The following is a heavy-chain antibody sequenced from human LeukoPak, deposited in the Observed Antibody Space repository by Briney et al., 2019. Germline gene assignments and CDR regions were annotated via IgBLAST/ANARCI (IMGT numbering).Heavy chain of an antibody. Sequence: PGGSLRLSCAASGFTFSSYAMSWVRQAPGKGLEWVSAISGSGGSTYYADSVKGRFTISRDNSKNTLYLQMNSLRAEDTAVYYCAKDSSGSSVWYVGLNSPPYYFDYWGQGTLVTVSS. D-gene: IGHD6-19*01. CDR3: AKDSSGSSVWYVGLNSPPYYFDY. J-gene: IGHJ4*02. CDR1: GFTFSSYA. V-gene: IGHV3-23*01. CDR2: ISGSGGST.